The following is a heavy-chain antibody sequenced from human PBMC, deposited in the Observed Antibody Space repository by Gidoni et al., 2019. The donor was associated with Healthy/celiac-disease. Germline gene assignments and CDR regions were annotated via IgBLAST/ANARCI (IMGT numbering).Heavy chain of an antibody. D-gene: IGHD6-19*01. CDR2: ISSSGSTI. CDR3: AREYFSSGWYLDGENWFDP. Sequence: QVQLVESGGGLVKPGGSLRLSCAASGFTFSDYYMSGIRQAPGKGLEWVSYISSSGSTIYYADSVKGRFTITRDNAKNSLYLQMNSLRAEDTAVYYCAREYFSSGWYLDGENWFDPWGQGTLVTVSS. V-gene: IGHV3-11*01. J-gene: IGHJ5*02. CDR1: GFTFSDYY.